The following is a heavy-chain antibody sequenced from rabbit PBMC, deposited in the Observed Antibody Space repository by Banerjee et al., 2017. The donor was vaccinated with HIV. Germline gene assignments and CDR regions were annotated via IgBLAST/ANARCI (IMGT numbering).Heavy chain of an antibody. CDR1: GFTFSSYY. D-gene: IGHD4-1*01. CDR3: ARDLAGVIGWNFGL. CDR2: INTSSGNT. J-gene: IGHJ4*01. Sequence: QSLEESGGDLVKPGASLTLTCTASGFTFSSYYMCWVRQAPGKGLEWIACINTSSGNTVYASWAKGRFTISKTSSTTVTLQMTSLTAADTATYFCARDLAGVIGWNFGLWGPGTLVTVS. V-gene: IGHV1S40*01.